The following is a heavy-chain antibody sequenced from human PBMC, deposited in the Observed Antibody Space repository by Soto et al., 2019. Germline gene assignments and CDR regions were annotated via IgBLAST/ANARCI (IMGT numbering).Heavy chain of an antibody. D-gene: IGHD1-1*01. J-gene: IGHJ4*02. Sequence: SETLSLTCLVSGGPISSCYWTWILRPPGKELEWIGHISYSGSTNYNPSLRSRVTISLDTSKKWVSLKVNTVTAADTAIYYCAYEWKADGSFDYCGQGALVTVCS. V-gene: IGHV4-59*01. CDR3: AYEWKADGSFDY. CDR2: ISYSGST. CDR1: GGPISSCY.